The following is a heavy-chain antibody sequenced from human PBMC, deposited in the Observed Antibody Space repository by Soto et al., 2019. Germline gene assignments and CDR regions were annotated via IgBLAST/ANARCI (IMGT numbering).Heavy chain of an antibody. V-gene: IGHV3-23*01. Sequence: VQLLESGGDLVQPGGSLRLSCVASGFILNNYAMSWVRQAPGKGLEWVSTIGGTDGDSDGVPWYEDSVKGRLTISRDSSANTLFLHMGNLRAEDSALYYCVKRGRNWGAFDFWGQGTTVVVSS. CDR3: VKRGRNWGAFDF. CDR2: IGGTDGDSDGVP. D-gene: IGHD7-27*01. CDR1: GFILNNYA. J-gene: IGHJ3*01.